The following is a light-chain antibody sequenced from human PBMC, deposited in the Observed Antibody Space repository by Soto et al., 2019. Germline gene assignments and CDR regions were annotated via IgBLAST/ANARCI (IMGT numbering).Light chain of an antibody. V-gene: IGKV1-5*03. CDR2: KAS. CDR1: QSISSW. J-gene: IGKJ2*01. Sequence: DIQMTQSPSTLSASVGGRVTITCRASQSISSWLAWYQQKPGKAPKLLIYKASSLESGVPSRFSGSGSGTEFTLTLSSLQPDDFATYYCQQYNSYSYTFGQGTKLEIK. CDR3: QQYNSYSYT.